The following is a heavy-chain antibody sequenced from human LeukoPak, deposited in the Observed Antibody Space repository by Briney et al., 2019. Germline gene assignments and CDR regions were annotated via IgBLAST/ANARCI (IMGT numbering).Heavy chain of an antibody. CDR3: ARAYGSTYYFDY. Sequence: GSLRLSCAASGFTFSSYAMSWVRQAPGKGLEWIGSIYHSGSTYYNPSLKSRVTISVDTSKNQFSLKLSSVTAADTAVYYCARAYGSTYYFDYWGQGTLVTVSS. CDR1: GFTFSSYA. V-gene: IGHV4-38-2*01. J-gene: IGHJ4*02. CDR2: IYHSGST. D-gene: IGHD6-13*01.